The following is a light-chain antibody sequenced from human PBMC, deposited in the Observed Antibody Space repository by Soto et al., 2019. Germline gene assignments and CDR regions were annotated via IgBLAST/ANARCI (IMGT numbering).Light chain of an antibody. CDR2: EVR. Sequence: QSALTQPASVSGSPGQSITISCTGTSSDVGTYNYVSWYQQYPGKAPKLMIYEVRKRPSGVSNRFSGSKSGTTASLTISGLQAEDEADYYCTSYTSSSTYVFGAGTQLTVL. V-gene: IGLV2-14*01. CDR3: TSYTSSSTYV. CDR1: SSDVGTYNY. J-gene: IGLJ1*01.